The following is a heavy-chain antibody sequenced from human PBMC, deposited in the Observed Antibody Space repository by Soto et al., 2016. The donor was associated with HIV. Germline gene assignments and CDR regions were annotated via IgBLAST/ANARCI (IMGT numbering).Heavy chain of an antibody. V-gene: IGHV3-74*01. CDR3: ARDRSFWTGSLYY. Sequence: VQLVESGGGLVQPGGSLRLSCAVSGFTFSTYWMHWVRQAPGKGLMWVARINADGSSTSYADSVKGRFTVSRDNAKNTLYLQMNSLRAEDTAVYYCARDRSFWTGSLYYWGQGTLVTVSS. J-gene: IGHJ4*02. CDR2: INADGSST. D-gene: IGHD3-3*01. CDR1: GFTFSTYW.